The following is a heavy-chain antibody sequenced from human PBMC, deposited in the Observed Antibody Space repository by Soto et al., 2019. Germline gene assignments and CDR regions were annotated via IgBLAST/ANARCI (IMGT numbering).Heavy chain of an antibody. CDR1: GFTFSSYG. CDR2: ISYDGSNK. J-gene: IGHJ4*02. D-gene: IGHD4-17*01. CDR3: AKLYGDYA. Sequence: GSLRLSCXASGFTFSSYGMHWVRQAPGKGLEWVAVISYDGSNKYYADSVKGRFTISRDNSKNTLYLQMNSLRAADTAVYYCAKLYGDYAWGQGTLVTVSS. V-gene: IGHV3-30*18.